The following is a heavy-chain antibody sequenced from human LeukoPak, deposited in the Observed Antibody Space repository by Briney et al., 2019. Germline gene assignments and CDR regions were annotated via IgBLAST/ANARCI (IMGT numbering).Heavy chain of an antibody. CDR2: IRGSGGST. CDR1: AFSFGSYA. J-gene: IGHJ4*02. D-gene: IGHD2-15*01. Sequence: GRSLRPSSAASAFSFGSYAMSWVSQAPGRVLEWVSAIRGSGGSTNYADSVKGRFTISRDNSKNTLYLQMNSLRAEDTAVYYCAKSICPCGGGSCYPWDYWGQGTLVTVSS. V-gene: IGHV3-23*01. CDR3: AKSICPCGGGSCYPWDY.